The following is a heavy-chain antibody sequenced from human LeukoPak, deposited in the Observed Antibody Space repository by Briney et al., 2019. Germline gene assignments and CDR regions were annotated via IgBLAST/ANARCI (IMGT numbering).Heavy chain of an antibody. Sequence: GGSLRLSCVASGFYFSAYLMSWVRQAPGKGLEWVANIRQDGSQEFYVDSVKGRFTISRDNGNNSLYLHMSRLRVEDTAVYYCARDLKGFNLWGQGALVTASS. V-gene: IGHV3-7*04. CDR1: GFYFSAYL. J-gene: IGHJ5*02. CDR3: ARDLKGFNL. CDR2: IRQDGSQE.